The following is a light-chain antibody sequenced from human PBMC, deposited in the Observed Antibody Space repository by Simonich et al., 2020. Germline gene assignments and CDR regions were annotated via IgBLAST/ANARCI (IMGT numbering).Light chain of an antibody. CDR1: QSVLYSSNNKNY. V-gene: IGKV4-1*01. CDR2: RAS. J-gene: IGKJ1*01. Sequence: DIVMTQSPDSLAVSLGERATINCKSSQSVLYSSNNKNYLAWYQQKPGQPPKLLIYRASTRDSGVPDLFSGSGSGTDFTLTISSLQAEDVAVYYCQQYYSTPWTFGQGTKVEIK. CDR3: QQYYSTPWT.